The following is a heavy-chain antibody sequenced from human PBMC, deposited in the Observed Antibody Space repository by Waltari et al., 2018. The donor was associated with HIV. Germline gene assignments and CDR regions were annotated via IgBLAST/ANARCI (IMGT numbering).Heavy chain of an antibody. Sequence: QVQLVQSGAEVKKPGSSVKVSCKASGSTFSSYAISWVRQAPGQGPEWMGGIIPIFGTANYAQKFQGRVTVTADESTSTAYMGLSSLRSEDTAMYYCATNPSVIAVAGIYYGMDVWGQGTTVTVSS. J-gene: IGHJ6*02. V-gene: IGHV1-69*01. D-gene: IGHD6-19*01. CDR3: ATNPSVIAVAGIYYGMDV. CDR1: GSTFSSYA. CDR2: IIPIFGTA.